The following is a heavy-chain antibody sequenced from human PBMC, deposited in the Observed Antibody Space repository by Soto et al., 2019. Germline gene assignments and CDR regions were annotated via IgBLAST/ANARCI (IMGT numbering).Heavy chain of an antibody. CDR3: AKATLATCTGSICYSFDS. CDR1: GFTFSSYA. CDR2: FIGCPDTT. J-gene: IGHJ4*02. V-gene: IGHV3-23*01. Sequence: PXGSLRLSCVASGFTFSSYAMSWVRQTPGQRLEWVATFIGCPDTTLHADSVKGRFTVSRDSSKKTLSLQMNSLRPEDTVLYLCAKATLATCTGSICYSFDSWGQGTVVTVPS. D-gene: IGHD2-21*01.